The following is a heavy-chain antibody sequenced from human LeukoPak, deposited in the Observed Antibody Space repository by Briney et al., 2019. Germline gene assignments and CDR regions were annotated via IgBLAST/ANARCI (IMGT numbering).Heavy chain of an antibody. Sequence: SETLSLTCTVSGGSISSGGYYWSWIRQPPGKGLEWIGYIYHSGSTYYNPSLKSRVTISVDRSKNQFSLKLSSVTAADTAVYYCAREVGGIVLGYYYYYMDVWGKGTTVTVSS. J-gene: IGHJ6*03. CDR1: GGSISSGGYY. CDR2: IYHSGST. CDR3: AREVGGIVLGYYYYYMDV. V-gene: IGHV4-30-2*01. D-gene: IGHD2-8*02.